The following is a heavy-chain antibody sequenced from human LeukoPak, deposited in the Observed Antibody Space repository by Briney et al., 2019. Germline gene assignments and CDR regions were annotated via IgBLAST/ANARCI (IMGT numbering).Heavy chain of an antibody. CDR3: ARAMDLYSYGSGGFDY. V-gene: IGHV3-21*01. Sequence: GGSLRLPCAASGFTFSSYSMNWVRQAPGRGLEWVSSISSSSSYIYYADSVKGRFTISRDNAKNSLYLQMNSLRAEDTAVYYCARAMDLYSYGSGGFDYWGQGTLVTVSS. CDR1: GFTFSSYS. CDR2: ISSSSSYI. D-gene: IGHD5-18*01. J-gene: IGHJ4*02.